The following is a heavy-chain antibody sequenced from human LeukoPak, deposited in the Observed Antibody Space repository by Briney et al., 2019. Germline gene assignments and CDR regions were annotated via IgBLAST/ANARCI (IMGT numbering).Heavy chain of an antibody. J-gene: IGHJ4*02. CDR1: GVSISGYY. V-gene: IGHV4-59*01. CDR3: AGTGLFFDY. Sequence: SETLCLTCRASGVSISGYYLSWIRQPPGKGLEWIGYMYYSGGTTYNPSLKSRVSISLDTSKKHFSLKLSSVTAADTAVYYCAGTGLFFDYWSQGTLVTVSS. D-gene: IGHD7-27*01. CDR2: MYYSGGT.